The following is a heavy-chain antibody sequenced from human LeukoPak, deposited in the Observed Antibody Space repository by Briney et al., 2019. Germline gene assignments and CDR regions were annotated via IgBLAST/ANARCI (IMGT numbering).Heavy chain of an antibody. V-gene: IGHV4-59*01. CDR3: ASGWLYGNDAFDI. J-gene: IGHJ3*02. CDR2: IYYSGST. CDR1: GGSISSYY. Sequence: PSETLSLTCTVSGGSISSYYWSWIRQPPGKGLEWIGYIYYSGSTNYNPSLKSRVTISVDTSKNQFSLKLSSVTAADTAVYYCASGWLYGNDAFDIWGQGTMVTVSS. D-gene: IGHD3-22*01.